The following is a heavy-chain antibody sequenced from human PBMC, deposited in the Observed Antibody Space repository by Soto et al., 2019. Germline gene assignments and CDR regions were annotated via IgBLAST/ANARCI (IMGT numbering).Heavy chain of an antibody. J-gene: IGHJ5*01. CDR3: ARLGGFYQSLDS. D-gene: IGHD3-22*01. V-gene: IGHV4-59*08. CDR2: IYYTGTT. CDR1: GGSISSYY. Sequence: SETLSLTCTVSGGSISSYYWSWIRRPPGKGLEWIGYIYYTGTTTYSPSIKSRVTISVDSSKNQFSLNLTSVSAADTAVYYCARLGGFYQSLDSWGQGTLVTVSS.